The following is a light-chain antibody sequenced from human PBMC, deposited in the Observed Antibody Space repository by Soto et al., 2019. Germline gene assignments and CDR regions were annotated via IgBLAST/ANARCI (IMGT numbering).Light chain of an antibody. V-gene: IGLV1-40*01. J-gene: IGLJ1*01. CDR3: QSYDRSLSGLYV. CDR2: GNS. CDR1: SSNIGAGYD. Sequence: QSVLTQPPSVSGAPGQRVTISCTGSSSNIGAGYDVHWYQQLPGTAPKLLIYGNSNRPSGVPDRFSGSKSGTSASLAITGLQAEDEADYYCQSYDRSLSGLYVFGPGTKVTVL.